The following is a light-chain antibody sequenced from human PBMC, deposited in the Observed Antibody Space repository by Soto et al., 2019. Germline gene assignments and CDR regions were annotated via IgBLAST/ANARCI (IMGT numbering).Light chain of an antibody. J-gene: IGKJ4*01. CDR3: QQYYSTPLT. Sequence: DIVMTQSPDSLAVSLGERATINCKSSQSVLYSSNNKNYLAWYQQKPGQPPKLLIYSASTRESGVPDRFSGSGSGTDFTLTISSLQAEDVAVYYCQQYYSTPLTFGGGTKVDIE. V-gene: IGKV4-1*01. CDR2: SAS. CDR1: QSVLYSSNNKNY.